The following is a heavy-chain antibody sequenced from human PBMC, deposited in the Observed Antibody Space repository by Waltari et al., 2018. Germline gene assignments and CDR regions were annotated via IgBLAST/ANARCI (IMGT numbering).Heavy chain of an antibody. Sequence: QLQLQESGPGLVKPSETLSLMCTVSGGSITSSSFHWTWIRQPPGKGREWIGSVYYTGSACYKPSLRSRLTISSDTSGNQFSLQVRSGTAADTAVYYCARLASPEGLDVWGQGTTVTVSS. V-gene: IGHV4-39*01. CDR2: VYYTGSA. CDR1: GGSITSSSFH. J-gene: IGHJ6*02. CDR3: ARLASPEGLDV.